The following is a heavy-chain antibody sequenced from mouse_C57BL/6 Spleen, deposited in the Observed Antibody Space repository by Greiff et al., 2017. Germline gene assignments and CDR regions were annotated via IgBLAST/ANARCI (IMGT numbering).Heavy chain of an antibody. CDR1: GYSITSGYY. CDR3: ARDSAPYYYGSSYWYFDV. D-gene: IGHD1-1*01. V-gene: IGHV3-6*01. CDR2: ISYDGSN. Sequence: EVQLVESGPGLVKPSQSLSLTCSVTGYSITSGYYWNWIRQFPGNKLEWMGYISYDGSNNYNPSLKNRISITRDTSKNQFFLKLNSVTTEDTATYYCARDSAPYYYGSSYWYFDVWGTGTTVTVSS. J-gene: IGHJ1*03.